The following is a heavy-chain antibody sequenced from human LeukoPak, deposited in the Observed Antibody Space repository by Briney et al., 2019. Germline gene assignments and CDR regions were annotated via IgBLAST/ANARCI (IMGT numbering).Heavy chain of an antibody. J-gene: IGHJ4*02. CDR3: ARGGYEFDS. CDR2: IRSSSRTI. D-gene: IGHD5-12*01. CDR1: GFTFSSHS. V-gene: IGHV3-48*02. Sequence: GGSLRLSCAASGFTFSSHSMDWVRQAPGKGLEWVSYIRSSSRTIYYADSVKGRFTISRDNAENSLYLQMNSLRDEDTAVYYCARGGYEFDSWGQGTLVTVSS.